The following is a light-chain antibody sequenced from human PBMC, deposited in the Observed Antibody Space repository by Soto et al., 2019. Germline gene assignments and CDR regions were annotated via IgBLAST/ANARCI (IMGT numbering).Light chain of an antibody. CDR1: QSISSW. J-gene: IGKJ2*01. Sequence: DIQMTQSPSTLSASVGDRVTITCRASQSISSWLAWYQQKPGKAPKLLIYDASSLESGVPSRFSGSGSGTEFTLPISSLQPDDFAAYYCQQYNSYSFGQGTKREIK. CDR2: DAS. CDR3: QQYNSYS. V-gene: IGKV1-5*01.